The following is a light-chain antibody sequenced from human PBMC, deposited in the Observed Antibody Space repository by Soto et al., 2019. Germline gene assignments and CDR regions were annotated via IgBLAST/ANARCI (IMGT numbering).Light chain of an antibody. CDR3: HQVNSYPFT. Sequence: AIQLTQSPSSLSASVGDRVTITCRASQGISSALAWYQQKPGKAPKLLIYDASSLESGGTTSISGRGSGTYFTLPISSLQPEDFATYFCHQVNSYPFTFGPGTKVDIK. CDR2: DAS. J-gene: IGKJ3*01. V-gene: IGKV1-13*02. CDR1: QGISSA.